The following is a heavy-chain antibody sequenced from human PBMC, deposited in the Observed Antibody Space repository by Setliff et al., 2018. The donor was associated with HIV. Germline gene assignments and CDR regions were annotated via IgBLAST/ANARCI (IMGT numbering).Heavy chain of an antibody. CDR3: ARXXXDXXFLGWFXP. V-gene: IGHV7-4-1*01. D-gene: IGHD1-26*01. CDR1: GYSFTSYG. J-gene: IGHJ5*02. Sequence: ASVKVSCKASGYSFTSYGMNXVRQAPGQGLEWMGRISTNTGDPMYAQGFTGRFVFSLDIPVNTAYLQISSLKXXXXAXXXRARXXXDXXFLGWFXPWGQGTLVTVS. CDR2: ISTNTGDP.